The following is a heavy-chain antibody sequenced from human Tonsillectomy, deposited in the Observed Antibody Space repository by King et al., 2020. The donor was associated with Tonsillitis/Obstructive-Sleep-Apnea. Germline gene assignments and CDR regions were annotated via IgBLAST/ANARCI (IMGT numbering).Heavy chain of an antibody. J-gene: IGHJ5*02. Sequence: VQLVESGGGLVQPGGSLRLSCAASGFTFSSYALSWVRQAPGKGLEWVSAISDSGGSTYYADSVKGRFTISRDNSKNTLYLQMNSLRAEDTAVYYCAKVGDYCSSTNCRNWFDPWGQGTLVTVSS. D-gene: IGHD2-2*01. CDR2: ISDSGGST. CDR1: GFTFSSYA. V-gene: IGHV3-23*04. CDR3: AKVGDYCSSTNCRNWFDP.